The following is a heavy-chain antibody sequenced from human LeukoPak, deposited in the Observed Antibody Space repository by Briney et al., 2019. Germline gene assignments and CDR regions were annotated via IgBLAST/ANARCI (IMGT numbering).Heavy chain of an antibody. D-gene: IGHD5-24*01. Sequence: GGSLRLSCAASGSTFSSHTMNWVRQAPGKGLEWVSYISSSSSSIYYADSVKGRFTISRDNAKNSLYLQMNSLRAEDTAVYYCARESRQNNYLSFDYWGQGTLVTVSS. CDR2: ISSSSSSI. CDR3: ARESRQNNYLSFDY. CDR1: GSTFSSHT. V-gene: IGHV3-48*04. J-gene: IGHJ4*02.